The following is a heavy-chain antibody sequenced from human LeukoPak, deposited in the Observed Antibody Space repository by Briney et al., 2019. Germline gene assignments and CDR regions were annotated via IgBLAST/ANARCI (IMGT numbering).Heavy chain of an antibody. J-gene: IGHJ3*02. CDR2: IYHSGST. CDR3: ARALYCSGGSCSPLDI. Sequence: SQTLSLTCAVSGGSISSGGYSWSWIRQPPGKGPEWIGYIYHSGSTYYNPSLKSRVTISVDRSKNQLSLKLSSVTAADTAVYYCARALYCSGGSCSPLDIWGQGTMVTVSS. CDR1: GGSISSGGYS. V-gene: IGHV4-30-2*01. D-gene: IGHD2-15*01.